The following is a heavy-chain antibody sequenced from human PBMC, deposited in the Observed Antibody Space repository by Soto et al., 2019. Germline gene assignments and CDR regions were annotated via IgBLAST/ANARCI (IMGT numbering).Heavy chain of an antibody. Sequence: QVQLVQSGAEVKKPGASVKVSCKASGYTFTSYDINWVRQATGQGLEWMGWMNPNSGNTGYAQKFQGRVTMTRNTSISTAYMERSSLRSEDTAVYYCASIGGIAARYYYYGMDVWGQGTTVTVSS. J-gene: IGHJ6*02. CDR2: MNPNSGNT. CDR3: ASIGGIAARYYYYGMDV. CDR1: GYTFTSYD. D-gene: IGHD6-6*01. V-gene: IGHV1-8*01.